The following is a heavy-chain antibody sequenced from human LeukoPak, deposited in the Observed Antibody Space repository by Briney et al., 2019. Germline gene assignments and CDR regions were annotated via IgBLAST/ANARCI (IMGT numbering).Heavy chain of an antibody. CDR2: IYPGGSDT. V-gene: IGHV5-51*01. J-gene: IGHJ6*02. D-gene: IGHD1-20*01. CDR1: GYSFISYW. Sequence: GESLKISCKGSGYSFISYWIGWVRQMPGKGLEWMGIIYPGGSDTRYSPSFQGQVTISADKSTSTAYLQWSRLKASDTAMYYCARHNWIDYYHYYGMDVWGQGTTVTVSS. CDR3: ARHNWIDYYHYYGMDV.